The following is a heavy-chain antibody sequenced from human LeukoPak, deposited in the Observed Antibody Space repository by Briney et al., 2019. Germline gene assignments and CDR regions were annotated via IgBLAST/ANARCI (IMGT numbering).Heavy chain of an antibody. CDR1: GGSISSYY. Sequence: SETLSLTCTVSGGSISSYYWSWIRQPPGKGLEWIGYIYYSGSTNYNPSLESRVTISVDTSKNQFSLKLRSVTAADTAVYYCATIQIWSGMDVWGKGTTVSVSS. CDR2: IYYSGST. J-gene: IGHJ6*04. D-gene: IGHD5-18*01. CDR3: ATIQIWSGMDV. V-gene: IGHV4-59*01.